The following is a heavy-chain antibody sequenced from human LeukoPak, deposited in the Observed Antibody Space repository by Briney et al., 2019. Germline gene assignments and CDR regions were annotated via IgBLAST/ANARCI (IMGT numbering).Heavy chain of an antibody. D-gene: IGHD3-10*01. V-gene: IGHV3-7*04. J-gene: IGHJ4*02. CDR3: ARDAYASGSHDY. Sequence: PGGSLRLSCAASGFTFSAYSMNWARQAPGRGLEWVANIQQSGGRTRYVDSVKGRFTISRDNAINSPYLQLSSLRVEDTAVYYCARDAYASGSHDYWGQGALVTVSS. CDR1: GFTFSAYS. CDR2: IQQSGGRT.